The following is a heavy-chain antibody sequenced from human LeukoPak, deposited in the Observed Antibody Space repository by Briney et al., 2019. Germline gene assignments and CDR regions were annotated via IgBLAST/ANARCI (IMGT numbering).Heavy chain of an antibody. CDR1: GFTVGSYY. J-gene: IGHJ4*02. V-gene: IGHV3-53*01. CDR2: IYSDAST. CDR3: AGSTTVAYY. Sequence: PGGSLPVSCAASGFTVGSYYMNWVRQAPGKGLEWVSVIYSDASTSSADSVKGRFTISRDNSKNTLYLQMNSLRAEDTAVYYCAGSTTVAYYWGKGTRVPLSS. D-gene: IGHD4-23*01.